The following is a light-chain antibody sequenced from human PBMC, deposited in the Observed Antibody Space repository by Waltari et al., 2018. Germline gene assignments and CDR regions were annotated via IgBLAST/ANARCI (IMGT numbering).Light chain of an antibody. J-gene: IGLJ2*01. CDR1: SSDVGTYNL. V-gene: IGLV2-23*02. CDR2: DVN. Sequence: QSALTQTATVSGSPGQSINISCTGISSDVGTYNLVAWYQQHPGKAPTLIIYDVNKRPSGVSNRFSGSKSGNTASLTISGLQAADEANYYCCSYAGSAITVFGGGTKVTVL. CDR3: CSYAGSAITV.